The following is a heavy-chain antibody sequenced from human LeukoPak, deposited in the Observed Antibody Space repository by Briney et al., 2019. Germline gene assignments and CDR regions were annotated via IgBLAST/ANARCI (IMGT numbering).Heavy chain of an antibody. D-gene: IGHD3-10*01. V-gene: IGHV5-51*01. CDR2: IYPGGSET. CDR3: ARQAYYYGSGSYYNRVDY. CDR1: GYSFSSYW. J-gene: IGHJ4*02. Sequence: GESLKISCKGLGYSFSSYWNAWVRQRPGKGLEWMGIIYPGGSETRYDPSFQGQVTISADKSISTAYLQWSSLKASDTAMYYCARQAYYYGSGSYYNRVDYWGQGTLVTVSS.